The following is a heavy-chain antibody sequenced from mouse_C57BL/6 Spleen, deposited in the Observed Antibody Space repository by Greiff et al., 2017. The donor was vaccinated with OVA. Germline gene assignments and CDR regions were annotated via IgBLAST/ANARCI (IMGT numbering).Heavy chain of an antibody. CDR2: IDPETGGT. Sequence: VQLQHSGAELVRPGASVTLSCKASGYTFTDYEMHWVKQTPVHGLEWIGAIDPETGGTAYNQKFKGKAILTADKSSSTAYMELRSLTSEDSAVYYCTSLLLSNFDYWGQGTTLTVSS. V-gene: IGHV1-15*01. D-gene: IGHD2-1*01. J-gene: IGHJ2*01. CDR1: GYTFTDYE. CDR3: TSLLLSNFDY.